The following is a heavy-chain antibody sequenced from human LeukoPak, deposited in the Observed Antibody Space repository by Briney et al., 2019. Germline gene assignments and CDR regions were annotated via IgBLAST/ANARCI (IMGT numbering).Heavy chain of an antibody. CDR1: GGSISSSSYY. Sequence: SETLSLTCTVSGGSISSSSYYWGWIRQTPGKGLEWIGSIYYSGSTFYSPSLKSRVTISVDTSKNQFSLKLSSVTAADTAVYYCARVIRGYADYWGQGTLVTVSS. CDR3: ARVIRGYADY. D-gene: IGHD3-16*01. J-gene: IGHJ4*02. CDR2: IYYSGST. V-gene: IGHV4-39*01.